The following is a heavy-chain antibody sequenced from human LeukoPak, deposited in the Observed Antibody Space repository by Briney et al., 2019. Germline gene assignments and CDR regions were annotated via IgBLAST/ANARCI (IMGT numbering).Heavy chain of an antibody. D-gene: IGHD3-22*01. CDR1: GFTFSSYG. V-gene: IGHV3-30*03. CDR2: ISYDGSNK. Sequence: GSLRLSCAASGFTFSSYGMHWVRQAPGKGLEWVAVISYDGSNKYYADSVKGRFTISRDNSKNTLYLQMNSLRAEDTAVYYCAAGGDYYDSSGYPSYFDYWGQGTLVTVSS. J-gene: IGHJ4*02. CDR3: AAGGDYYDSSGYPSYFDY.